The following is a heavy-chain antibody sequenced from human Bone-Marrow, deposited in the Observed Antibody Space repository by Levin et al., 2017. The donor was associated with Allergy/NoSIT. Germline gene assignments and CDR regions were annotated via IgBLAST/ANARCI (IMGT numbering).Heavy chain of an antibody. CDR2: IYQTGHT. CDR3: ARLNDYARAFDI. V-gene: IGHV4-38-2*02. CDR1: GYSIRSGFY. Sequence: LSQTLSLTCSVSGYSIRSGFYWGWIRQPPGKGLEWIGAIYQTGHTYYNPSLQSRVTISVDTSNTQFSLRLNSVTAADTAVYYCARLNDYARAFDIWGQGTKVTVSS. D-gene: IGHD5-12*01. J-gene: IGHJ3*02.